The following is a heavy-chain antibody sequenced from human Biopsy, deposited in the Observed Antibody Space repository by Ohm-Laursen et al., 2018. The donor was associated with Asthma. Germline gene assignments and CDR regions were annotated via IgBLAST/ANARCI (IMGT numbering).Heavy chain of an antibody. D-gene: IGHD3-22*01. CDR3: AIGDSSNWSHYYFDY. CDR2: IYSGGTS. CDR1: GFAVSRDH. Sequence: SLRLSCTAPGFAVSRDHMFWVRQAPGKGLEWVSVIYSGGTSHTADSVRGRFTISRDYSKNTLYLQMHSLRAEDTAVYYCAIGDSSNWSHYYFDYWGQGTLVTVSS. J-gene: IGHJ4*02. V-gene: IGHV3-53*01.